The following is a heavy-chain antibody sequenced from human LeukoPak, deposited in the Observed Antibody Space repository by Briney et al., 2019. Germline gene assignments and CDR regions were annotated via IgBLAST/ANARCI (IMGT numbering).Heavy chain of an antibody. J-gene: IGHJ4*02. CDR3: AKRDCTNGVCHIDY. D-gene: IGHD2-8*01. CDR2: ISINGDST. V-gene: IGHV3-64*01. CDR1: GFTFNTYR. Sequence: GGSLRLSCAASGFTFNTYRMHWVRQAPGKGLEYVSGISINGDSTYYVNSVKGRFTISRDNSKNTLYLQMNSLRAEDTAVYYCAKRDCTNGVCHIDYWGQGTLVTVSS.